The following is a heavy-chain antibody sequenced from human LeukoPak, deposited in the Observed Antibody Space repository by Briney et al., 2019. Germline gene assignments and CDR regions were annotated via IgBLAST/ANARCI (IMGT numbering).Heavy chain of an antibody. V-gene: IGHV3-23*01. J-gene: IGHJ4*02. D-gene: IGHD3-22*01. CDR3: AKDPGLYYYDSSGYLGYFDY. CDR1: GFTFSSHG. CDR2: IVGGAGGT. Sequence: GGTLRLSCAASGFTFSSHGMSWVRQAPGKGLEWVSGIVGGAGGTYYADSVKGRFTISRDNSKNTLYLLMNSLRAEDTAVYYCAKDPGLYYYDSSGYLGYFDYWGQGTLVTVSS.